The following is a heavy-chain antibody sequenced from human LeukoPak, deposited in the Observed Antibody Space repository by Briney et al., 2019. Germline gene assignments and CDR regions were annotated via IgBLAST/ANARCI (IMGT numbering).Heavy chain of an antibody. CDR1: GGSFSGYY. Sequence: SETLSLTCAVYGGSFSGYYWSWIRQPPGKGLEWIGEINHSGSTNYNPSLKSRVTISVDPSKNQFSLKLSSVTAADMAVYYCAITRGGRVDYWGQGTLVTVSS. CDR3: AITRGGRVDY. CDR2: INHSGST. V-gene: IGHV4-34*01. J-gene: IGHJ4*02. D-gene: IGHD3-10*01.